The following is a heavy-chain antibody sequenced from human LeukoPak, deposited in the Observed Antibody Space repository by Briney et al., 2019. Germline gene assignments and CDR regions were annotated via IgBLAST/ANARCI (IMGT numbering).Heavy chain of an antibody. CDR3: ARDGAIWFGELYFDY. V-gene: IGHV3-11*01. CDR2: ISSSGRTI. D-gene: IGHD3-10*01. J-gene: IGHJ4*02. CDR1: GFTFSDYY. Sequence: PGGSLRLSCAASGFTFSDYYMSWIRQAPGKGLEWVSYISSSGRTIYYADSVKGRFTIPRDNAKNSLYLQMNSLRAEDTAVYYCARDGAIWFGELYFDYWGQGTLVTVSS.